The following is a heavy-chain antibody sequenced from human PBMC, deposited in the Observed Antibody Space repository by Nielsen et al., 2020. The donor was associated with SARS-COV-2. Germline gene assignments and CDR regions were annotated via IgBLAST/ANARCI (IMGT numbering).Heavy chain of an antibody. V-gene: IGHV3-9*01. CDR1: KFTFDHYA. D-gene: IGHD6-19*01. J-gene: IGHJ6*03. CDR3: ARFVVDSSGWYESYYYYYYMDV. CDR2: ISWNSGNT. Sequence: GGSLRLSCAASKFTFDHYAMHWVRQAPGKGLEWVSGISWNSGNTGYADSVKGRFTISRDNAKNSLYLQMNSLRAEDTAVYYCARFVVDSSGWYESYYYYYYMDVWGKGTTVTVSS.